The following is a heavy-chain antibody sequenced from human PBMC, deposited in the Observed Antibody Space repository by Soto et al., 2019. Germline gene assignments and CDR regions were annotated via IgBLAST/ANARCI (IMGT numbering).Heavy chain of an antibody. J-gene: IGHJ4*02. V-gene: IGHV1-46*03. CDR2: INPSGGST. CDR1: GYTFTSYY. D-gene: IGHD3-16*02. CDR3: AKTSNMITFGGVIVSMGDYFDY. Sequence: ASVKVSCKASGYTFTSYYMHWVRQAPGQGLEWMGIINPSGGSTSYAQKFQGRVTMTRDTSTSTVYMELSSLRSEDTAVYYCAKTSNMITFGGVIVSMGDYFDYWGQGTLVTVSS.